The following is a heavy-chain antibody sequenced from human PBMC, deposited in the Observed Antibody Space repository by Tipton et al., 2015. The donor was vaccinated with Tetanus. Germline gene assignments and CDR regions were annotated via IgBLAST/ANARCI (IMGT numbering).Heavy chain of an antibody. CDR3: ARDDGYNSGYGH. J-gene: IGHJ4*02. D-gene: IGHD5-18*01. Sequence: SLRLSCVVSGFSLSDYTINWVRQAPGKGLEWVSGITKSRRFIYYADSVKGRFTISRDNSNQSVYLEMNSLRADDTALYYCARDDGYNSGYGHWGQGTLVTVSS. V-gene: IGHV3-21*04. CDR2: ITKSRRFI. CDR1: GFSLSDYT.